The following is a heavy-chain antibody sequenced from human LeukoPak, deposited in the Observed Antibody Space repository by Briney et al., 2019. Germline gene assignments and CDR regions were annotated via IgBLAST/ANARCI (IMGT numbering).Heavy chain of an antibody. V-gene: IGHV3-21*01. CDR2: ISSSSSYI. CDR3: ARGGGLLWFGELLYGGDADY. CDR1: GFTFSSYS. J-gene: IGHJ4*02. D-gene: IGHD3-10*01. Sequence: KPGGSLRLSCAASGFTFSSYSMNWVRQAPEKGLEWVSSISSSSSYIYYADSVKGRFTISRDNAKNSLYLQMNSLRAEDTAVYYCARGGGLLWFGELLYGGDADYWGQGTLVTVSS.